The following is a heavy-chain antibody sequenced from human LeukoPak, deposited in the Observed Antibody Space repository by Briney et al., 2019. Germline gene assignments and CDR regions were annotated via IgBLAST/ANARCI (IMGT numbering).Heavy chain of an antibody. V-gene: IGHV1-46*01. CDR2: INPSGGST. D-gene: IGHD6-19*01. CDR1: GYTFTIYY. Sequence: ASGKVSCKASGYTFTIYYMHWVRHAPGQGREWMGIINPSGGSTIYAQKFQGRVTMTRNTPTRPVYMWRDSLRSKDTAVYYCARDPAPATGWYVDYWGQGPLVTVSS. J-gene: IGHJ4*02. CDR3: ARDPAPATGWYVDY.